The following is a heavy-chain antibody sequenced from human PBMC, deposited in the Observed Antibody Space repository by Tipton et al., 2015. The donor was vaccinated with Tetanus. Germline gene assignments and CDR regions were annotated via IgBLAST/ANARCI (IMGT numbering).Heavy chain of an antibody. D-gene: IGHD3-3*01. J-gene: IGHJ5*02. CDR1: GYMFSSHW. CDR3: ARHFGEMLYAPFRFDP. Sequence: VQLVQSGAEVKQPGESLKISCKGSGYMFSSHWIGWVRQMPGKGLEWMGIIYPGDSDTRDSPSFQGKVPMAVDRSTATAYLQWGSLKASDTAIYYCARHFGEMLYAPFRFDPWGQGTLVTVSS. V-gene: IGHV5-51*01. CDR2: IYPGDSDT.